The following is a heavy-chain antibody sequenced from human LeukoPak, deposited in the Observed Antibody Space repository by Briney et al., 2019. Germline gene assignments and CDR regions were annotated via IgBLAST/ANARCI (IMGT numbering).Heavy chain of an antibody. CDR2: IYHSGST. V-gene: IGHV4-38-2*02. J-gene: IGHJ4*02. CDR3: ARGENDYGDY. Sequence: SETLSLTCTVSGYSISSGYYWGWIRQPPGKGLEWIGSIYHSGSTYYNPSLKSRVTISVDTSKNQFSLKLSSVTAADTAVYYCARGENDYGDYFGQGTLVTVPS. CDR1: GYSISSGYY.